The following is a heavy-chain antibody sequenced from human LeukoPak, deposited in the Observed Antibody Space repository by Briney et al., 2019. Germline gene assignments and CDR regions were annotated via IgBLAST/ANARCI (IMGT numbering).Heavy chain of an antibody. D-gene: IGHD3-22*01. J-gene: IGHJ4*02. CDR1: GYSIGSGYY. Sequence: SETLSLTCAVSGYSIGSGYYWVWIRQPPGKGLEWIGSVYHTGSTFYHPSLKSRVTISLDTSRNQFSLRLPSVTAADTALYYCASHYYSSSGSLFDSWGRGSLVTVSS. V-gene: IGHV4-38-2*01. CDR3: ASHYYSSSGSLFDS. CDR2: VYHTGST.